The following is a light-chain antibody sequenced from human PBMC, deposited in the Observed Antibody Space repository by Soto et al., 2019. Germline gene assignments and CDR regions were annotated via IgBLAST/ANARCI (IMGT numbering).Light chain of an antibody. Sequence: QSVLTQPPSASGTPGQRVTISCSGSSSNIGSNYVYWYQQLPGTAPKLLIYRNNQRPSGVPDRFSGSKSGTSASLAISGLRSEDEVDYYCAAWEDSPRGHYVSVPGTKVTVL. CDR3: AAWEDSPRGHYV. CDR2: RNN. CDR1: SSNIGSNY. J-gene: IGLJ1*01. V-gene: IGLV1-47*01.